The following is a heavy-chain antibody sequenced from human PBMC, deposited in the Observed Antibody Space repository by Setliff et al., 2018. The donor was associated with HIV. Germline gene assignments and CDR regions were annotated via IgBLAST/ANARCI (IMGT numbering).Heavy chain of an antibody. J-gene: IGHJ4*02. Sequence: LSLTCAVSGNSIGSGYYWGWIRQPPGKGLEWIASIYYNGNIYYNPSLKSRVTITMDTSKSQFSLKLSSVTAADTAVYSCVRHLSEMAMVDHWGQGTLVTVSS. CDR2: IYYNGNI. CDR3: VRHLSEMAMVDH. CDR1: GNSIGSGYY. V-gene: IGHV4-38-2*01.